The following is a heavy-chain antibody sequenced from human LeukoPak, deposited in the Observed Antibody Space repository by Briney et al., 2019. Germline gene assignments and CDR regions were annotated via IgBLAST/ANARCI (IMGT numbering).Heavy chain of an antibody. Sequence: ASVKVSCKASGYTFTSYEINWVRQATGQGLEWMGWMNPNSGNTGYAQKFQGRVTMTRNTSISTAYMELSSLRSEDTAVYYCARGRRIYCSSTSCYTPYYYYMDVWGKGTTVTVSS. CDR1: GYTFTSYE. CDR3: ARGRRIYCSSTSCYTPYYYYMDV. V-gene: IGHV1-8*01. CDR2: MNPNSGNT. D-gene: IGHD2-2*02. J-gene: IGHJ6*03.